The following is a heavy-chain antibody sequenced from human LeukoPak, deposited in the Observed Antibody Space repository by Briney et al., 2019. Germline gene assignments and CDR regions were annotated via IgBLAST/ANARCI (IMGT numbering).Heavy chain of an antibody. CDR1: GFTFSSYS. CDR3: ARVAVYYYYGMDV. CDR2: ISSSSSYI. J-gene: IGHJ6*02. V-gene: IGHV3-21*01. Sequence: GGSLRLSCAASGFTFSSYSMNWVRQAPGKGLEWVSSISSSSSYIYYADSVKGRFTISRDNDKNSLYLQMNSLRAEDTAVYYCARVAVYYYYGMDVWGQGTTVTVSS.